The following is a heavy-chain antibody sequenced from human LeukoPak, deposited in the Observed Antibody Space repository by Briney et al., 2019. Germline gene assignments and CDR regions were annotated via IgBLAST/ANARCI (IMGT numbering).Heavy chain of an antibody. J-gene: IGHJ4*02. V-gene: IGHV3-21*01. CDR2: ISSSSSYI. D-gene: IGHD3-16*01. Sequence: GGSLRLSCAASGFTFSSYSMNWVRQAPGKGLEWVSSISSSSSYIYYADSVKGRFTISRDNAKNSLYLQMNSLRAEDTAVYYCARYGGVRWRSFDYWGQGTLVTVSS. CDR1: GFTFSSYS. CDR3: ARYGGVRWRSFDY.